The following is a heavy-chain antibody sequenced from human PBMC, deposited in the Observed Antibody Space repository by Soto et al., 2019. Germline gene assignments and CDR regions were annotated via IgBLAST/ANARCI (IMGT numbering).Heavy chain of an antibody. Sequence: VQLVESGGGVVQPGRSLRLSCVASGFLFDTYGMHWVRQTPGKGLEWVAIISYDGSHKEYADSVKGRFAISGDNSENTLYLQMNNLGVEDTALYYCATSASSDHWGQGTQVTVSS. CDR3: ATSASSDH. V-gene: IGHV3-30*03. CDR2: ISYDGSHK. D-gene: IGHD1-26*01. CDR1: GFLFDTYG. J-gene: IGHJ4*02.